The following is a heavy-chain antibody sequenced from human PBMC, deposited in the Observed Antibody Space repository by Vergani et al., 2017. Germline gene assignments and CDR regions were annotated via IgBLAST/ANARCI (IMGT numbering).Heavy chain of an antibody. V-gene: IGHV3-64D*06. CDR2: ISSNGGST. CDR3: VKVHPLRPFDY. J-gene: IGHJ4*02. CDR1: GFTFSSYA. D-gene: IGHD3-16*01. Sequence: EVQLVESGGGLVQPGGSLRLSCSASGFTFSSYAMHWVRQAPGKGLEYVSAISSNGGSTYYADSVKGRFTISRDNSKNTLYLQMSSLRAEATAVYYCVKVHPLRPFDYWGQGTLVTVSS.